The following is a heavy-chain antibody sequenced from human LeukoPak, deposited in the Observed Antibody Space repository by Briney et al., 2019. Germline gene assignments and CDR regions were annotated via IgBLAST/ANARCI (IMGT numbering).Heavy chain of an antibody. D-gene: IGHD6-13*01. J-gene: IGHJ5*02. CDR1: GGTISSGGYS. V-gene: IGHV4-30-2*01. CDR2: IYHSGST. Sequence: PSETLSLTCAVSGGTISSGGYSWSWIWQPPGKGLEWIGYIYHSGSTYYNPSLKSRVTISVDRSKNQFSLKLSSVTAADTAVYYCARGGGRSWYWFDPWGQGTLVTVSS. CDR3: ARGGGRSWYWFDP.